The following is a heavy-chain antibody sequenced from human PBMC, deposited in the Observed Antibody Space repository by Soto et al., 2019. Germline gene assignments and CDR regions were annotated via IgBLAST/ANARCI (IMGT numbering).Heavy chain of an antibody. Sequence: QVQLQESGPGLVKPSETLSLTCTVSGGSINNYHWSWIGQTPGKGLEWIGYIYYTGSTDYNPSLKDRVTISLDTSTKQFTLKLNSVTTADTALYYCARDGGYSRGLTYWYFDVWGRGTLVTVSS. CDR3: ARDGGYSRGLTYWYFDV. CDR1: GGSINNYH. CDR2: IYYTGST. J-gene: IGHJ2*01. V-gene: IGHV4-59*01. D-gene: IGHD6-19*01.